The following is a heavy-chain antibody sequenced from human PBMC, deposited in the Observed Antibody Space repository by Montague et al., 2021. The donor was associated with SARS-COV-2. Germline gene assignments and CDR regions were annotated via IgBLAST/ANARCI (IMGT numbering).Heavy chain of an antibody. J-gene: IGHJ6*02. Sequence: SETLSLTCAVYGGSFSRYSYNWVRQAPGKGLEWIGEITNSGSVNYQPSLNNRVTISVDPSKSQVPLRLTSVTVADTANYFCARQKLRPHKPIKKEFYYYGLDIWGQGTTVTVS. V-gene: IGHV4-34*01. CDR2: ITNSGSV. CDR3: ARQKLRPHKPIKKEFYYYGLDI. CDR1: GGSFSRYS.